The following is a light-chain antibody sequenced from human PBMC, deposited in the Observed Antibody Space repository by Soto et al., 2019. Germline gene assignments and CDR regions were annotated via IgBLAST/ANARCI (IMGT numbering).Light chain of an antibody. CDR2: RNN. CDR1: TSNIGSNY. V-gene: IGLV1-47*01. J-gene: IGLJ1*01. Sequence: QSVLTQPPSASGTPGQGVTISCSGSTSNIGSNYVYWYQQLPGTAPKLLIYRNNQRPSGVPDRFSGSKSGTSASLAISGLRSDDEADYFCATWDDSMNGFYVFGPGPKVTV. CDR3: ATWDDSMNGFYV.